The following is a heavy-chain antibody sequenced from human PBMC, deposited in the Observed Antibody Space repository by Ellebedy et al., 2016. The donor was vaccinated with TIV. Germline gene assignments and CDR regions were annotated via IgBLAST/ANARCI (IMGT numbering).Heavy chain of an antibody. D-gene: IGHD3-10*01. Sequence: SETLSLXXTVSGGSISSYYWSWIRQPPGKGLEWIGYIYYSGSTNYNPSLKSRVTISVDTSKNQFSLKLSSVTAADTAVYYCARKQAYYYGSGSALDYWGQGTLVTVSS. V-gene: IGHV4-59*01. CDR2: IYYSGST. J-gene: IGHJ4*02. CDR1: GGSISSYY. CDR3: ARKQAYYYGSGSALDY.